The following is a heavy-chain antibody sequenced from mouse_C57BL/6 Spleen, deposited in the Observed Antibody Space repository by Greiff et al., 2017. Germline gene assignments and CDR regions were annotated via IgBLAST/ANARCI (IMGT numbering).Heavy chain of an antibody. CDR1: GYAFTNYL. V-gene: IGHV1-54*01. CDR2: FNPGSGGT. D-gene: IGHD1-1*01. CDR3: ARDYYGSSYCAMGY. J-gene: IGHJ4*01. Sequence: VKVVESGAELVRPGTSVKVSCKASGYAFTNYLIEWVKQRPGQGLEWIGVFNPGSGGTNSNEKFKGKGTLTADKSSSTAYMQLSSLTSEDSAVXFCARDYYGSSYCAMGYWGQGTSVTVSS.